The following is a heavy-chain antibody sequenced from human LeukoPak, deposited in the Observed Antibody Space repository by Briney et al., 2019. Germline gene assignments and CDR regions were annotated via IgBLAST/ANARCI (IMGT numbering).Heavy chain of an antibody. CDR2: ISGSGGGT. V-gene: IGHV3-23*01. CDR3: TKRGVVIRLILVGFHKEAYYFDS. CDR1: GITLSNYG. D-gene: IGHD3-10*01. J-gene: IGHJ4*02. Sequence: PGGSLRLSCAVSGITLSNYGMSWVRQAPGKGLEWVAGISGSGGGTNYADSVKGRFTISRDNSKNTLYLQMNSLRAEDTAVYFCTKRGVVIRLILVGFHKEAYYFDSWGQGALVTVSS.